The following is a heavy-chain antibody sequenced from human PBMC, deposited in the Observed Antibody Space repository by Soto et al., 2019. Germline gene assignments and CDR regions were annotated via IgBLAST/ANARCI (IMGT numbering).Heavy chain of an antibody. Sequence: GGFLRLSCAASGFTFNIYSRNWVRQAPGKGLEWVSYISGSSSSTYYADSVKGRFTISRDNSKNTLYLQMNSLRAEDTAVYYCAKTRGKAVVVPAASSYNWFDPWGQGTLVTVSS. CDR2: ISGSSSST. D-gene: IGHD2-2*01. J-gene: IGHJ5*02. V-gene: IGHV3-23*01. CDR1: GFTFNIYS. CDR3: AKTRGKAVVVPAASSYNWFDP.